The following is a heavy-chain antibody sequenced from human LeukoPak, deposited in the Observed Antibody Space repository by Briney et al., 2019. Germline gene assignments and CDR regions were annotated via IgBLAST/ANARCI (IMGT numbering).Heavy chain of an antibody. CDR2: SSSSTSNI. CDR1: ALILNSYG. V-gene: IGHV3-48*01. Sequence: PAESLRLSSTRSALILNSYGINWVRQAAGKGLEWVAYSSSSTSNIFYADSVKGRLTISRDHAKDSVLLQMNSLRVEDTALYFCARDGVMAETPFYFDSWGQGALVTVSS. J-gene: IGHJ4*02. D-gene: IGHD2-21*01. CDR3: ARDGVMAETPFYFDS.